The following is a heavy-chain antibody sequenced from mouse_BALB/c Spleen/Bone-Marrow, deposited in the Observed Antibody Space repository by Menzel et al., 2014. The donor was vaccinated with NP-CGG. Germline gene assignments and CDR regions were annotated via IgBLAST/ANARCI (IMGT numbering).Heavy chain of an antibody. J-gene: IGHJ2*01. V-gene: IGHV2-4*02. Sequence: VQLQQSGPGLVQPSQSLSITCTVSGFSLIKFGIHWVRQPPGKGLEWLGVIWSGGTTDYNAVFKSRLSISKDKSKSQFFFKINNLQADDTAVYYCARSGNHDYFDYWGQGTTLTVSS. CDR3: ARSGNHDYFDY. CDR1: GFSLIKFG. CDR2: IWSGGTT. D-gene: IGHD2-1*01.